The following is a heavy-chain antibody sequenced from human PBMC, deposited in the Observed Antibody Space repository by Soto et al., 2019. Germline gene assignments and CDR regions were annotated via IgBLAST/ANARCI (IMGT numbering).Heavy chain of an antibody. D-gene: IGHD6-13*01. Sequence: PSETLSLTCAVYGGSFSGYYWSWIRQPPGKGLEWIGEINHSGSTNYNPSIKSRVTISVDTSKNQFSLKLSSVTSADTAVYYCAREAAAAGTDYYYCMDVWGKGTTVTVSS. J-gene: IGHJ6*03. CDR1: GGSFSGYY. CDR2: INHSGST. V-gene: IGHV4-34*01. CDR3: AREAAAAGTDYYYCMDV.